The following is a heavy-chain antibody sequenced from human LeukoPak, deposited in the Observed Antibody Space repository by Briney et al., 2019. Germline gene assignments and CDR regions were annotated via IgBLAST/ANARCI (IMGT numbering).Heavy chain of an antibody. Sequence: NPGGSLRLSCAASGFTFSDYYMSWIRQAPGKGLEWVSYISSSGSTIYYADSVKGRFTISRDNAKNSLYLQMNSLRAEDTALYYCAKASYRLLIATTLDYWGQGTLVTVSS. V-gene: IGHV3-11*01. CDR2: ISSSGSTI. D-gene: IGHD3-16*02. J-gene: IGHJ4*02. CDR3: AKASYRLLIATTLDY. CDR1: GFTFSDYY.